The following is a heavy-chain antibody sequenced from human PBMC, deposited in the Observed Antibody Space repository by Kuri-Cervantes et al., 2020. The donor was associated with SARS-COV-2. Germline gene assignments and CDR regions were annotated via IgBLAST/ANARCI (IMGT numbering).Heavy chain of an antibody. D-gene: IGHD5-24*01. V-gene: IGHV1-8*03. J-gene: IGHJ4*02. CDR3: ARLIGDGYPRYSFDH. CDR2: MNPNSGNT. Sequence: ASVKVSCKASGYTFTSYDINWVRQATGQGLEWMGWMNPNSGNTGYAQKFQGRVTITRNTSISTAYMELSSLRSEDTAVYYCARLIGDGYPRYSFDHWGQGTLVTVSS. CDR1: GYTFTSYD.